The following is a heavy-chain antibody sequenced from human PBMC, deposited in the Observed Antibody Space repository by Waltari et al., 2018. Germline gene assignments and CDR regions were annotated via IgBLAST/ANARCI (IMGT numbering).Heavy chain of an antibody. CDR3: ARDDSSGYYPSGAFDI. CDR1: GGSISSHY. D-gene: IGHD3-22*01. CDR2: IYYSGST. Sequence: QLQLQESGPGLVKPSETLSLTCTVSGGSISSHYWSWIRQPPGKGLEWCGYIYYSGSTNDNPALKSRGTISVDTSKNQFSLKLSSVTAADTAVYYCARDDSSGYYPSGAFDIWGQGTMVTVSS. V-gene: IGHV4-59*11. J-gene: IGHJ3*02.